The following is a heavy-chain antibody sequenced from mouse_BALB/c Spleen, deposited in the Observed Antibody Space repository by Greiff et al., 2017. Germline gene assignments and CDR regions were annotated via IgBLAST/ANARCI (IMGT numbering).Heavy chain of an antibody. V-gene: IGHV1-69*01. CDR3: AREAYYGNSNLFYAMDY. J-gene: IGHJ4*01. CDR1: GYTFTDYW. Sequence: VQLQQPGAELVMPGASVKMSCKASGYTFTDYWMHWVKQRPGQGLEWIGAIDTSDSYTSYNQKFKGKATLTVDESSSTAYMQLSSLTSEDSAVYYCAREAYYGNSNLFYAMDYWGQGTSVTVAS. CDR2: IDTSDSYT. D-gene: IGHD2-10*01.